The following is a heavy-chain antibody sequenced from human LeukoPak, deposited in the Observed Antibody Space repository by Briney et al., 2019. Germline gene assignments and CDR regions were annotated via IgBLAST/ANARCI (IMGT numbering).Heavy chain of an antibody. CDR3: ARGPGDSSGYYYYYYYGMDV. V-gene: IGHV4-59*01. D-gene: IGHD3-22*01. CDR1: GGSISSYY. CDR2: IYYSGST. J-gene: IGHJ6*02. Sequence: SETLSLTCTVSGGSISSYYWSWIRQPPGKGLEWFGYIYYSGSTNYNPSLKSRVTISVDTSKNQFSLKLSSVTAADTAVYYCARGPGDSSGYYYYYYYGMDVWGQGTTVTVSS.